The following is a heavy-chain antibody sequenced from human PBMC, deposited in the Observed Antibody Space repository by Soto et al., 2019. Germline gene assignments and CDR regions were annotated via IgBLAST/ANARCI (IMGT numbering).Heavy chain of an antibody. CDR3: ARENESYYYGMDV. CDR1: GGSISSGDYY. D-gene: IGHD1-1*01. V-gene: IGHV4-30-4*01. CDR2: IYYSGST. J-gene: IGHJ6*02. Sequence: SETLSLTCTVSGGSISSGDYYWSWIRQPPGKGLEWIGYIYYSGSTYYNPSLKSRVTISVDTSKNQFSLKLSSVTAADTAVYYCARENESYYYGMDVWGQGTTVTVS.